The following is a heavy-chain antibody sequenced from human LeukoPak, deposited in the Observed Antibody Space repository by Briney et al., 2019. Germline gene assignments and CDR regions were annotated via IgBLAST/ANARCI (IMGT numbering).Heavy chain of an antibody. CDR3: ARVAYGDPPFYFDY. V-gene: IGHV4-39*07. D-gene: IGHD4-17*01. Sequence: SETLSLTCTVSGGSISSGGYSWSWIRQPPGKGLEWIGEINHSGSTNYNPSLKSRVTISVDTSKNQFSLKLSSVTAADTAVYYCARVAYGDPPFYFDYWGQGTLVTVSS. J-gene: IGHJ4*02. CDR2: INHSGST. CDR1: GGSISSGGYS.